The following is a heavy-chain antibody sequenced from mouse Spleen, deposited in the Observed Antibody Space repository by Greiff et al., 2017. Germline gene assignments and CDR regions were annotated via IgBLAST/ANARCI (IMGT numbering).Heavy chain of an antibody. V-gene: IGHV5-4*01. J-gene: IGHJ3*01. CDR3: ARGGNYFAY. Sequence: EVQLVESGGGLVKPGGSLKLSCAASGFTFSSYAMSWVRQTPEKRLEWVATISDGGSYTYYPDNVKGRFTISRDNAKNNLYLQMSHLKSEDTAIYYCARGGNYFAYWGQGTLVTVSA. CDR2: ISDGGSYT. D-gene: IGHD2-1*01. CDR1: GFTFSSYA.